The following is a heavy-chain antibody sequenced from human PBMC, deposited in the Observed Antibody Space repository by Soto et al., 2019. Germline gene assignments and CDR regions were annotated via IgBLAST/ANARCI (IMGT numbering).Heavy chain of an antibody. CDR1: GFTFSTYA. Sequence: EVQLLESGGGLVQPGGSLRLSCAASGFTFSTYAMSWVRQPPGKGLEWVSSISGTGATTYDADFGKGRFAISRDNSKNALYLQMNSLRAEDTAVYYGAWGGWRYFDFWGQGTLVTVSS. V-gene: IGHV3-23*01. J-gene: IGHJ4*02. CDR3: AWGGWRYFDF. CDR2: ISGTGATT. D-gene: IGHD3-16*01.